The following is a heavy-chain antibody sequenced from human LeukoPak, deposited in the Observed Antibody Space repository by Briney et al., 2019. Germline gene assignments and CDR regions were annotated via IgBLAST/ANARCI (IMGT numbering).Heavy chain of an antibody. CDR3: ARDGSGLITTGYFDY. Sequence: GGSLRLSCAASGFSFSDYYMTWIRQAPGRGLECVSYISTSSSDTNYADSVKGRFTISRDNSKNTLYLQMNSLRAEDTAVYYCARDGSGLITTGYFDYWGQGTLVTVSS. D-gene: IGHD3-22*01. CDR1: GFSFSDYY. CDR2: ISTSSSDT. V-gene: IGHV3-11*06. J-gene: IGHJ4*02.